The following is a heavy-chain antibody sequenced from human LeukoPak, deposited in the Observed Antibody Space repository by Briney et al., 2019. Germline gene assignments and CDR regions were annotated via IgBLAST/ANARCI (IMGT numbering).Heavy chain of an antibody. CDR1: GYSFSGYG. CDR3: ARDQRNSGSYRFEY. CDR2: ITGNNGNT. V-gene: IGHV1-18*01. D-gene: IGHD1-26*01. J-gene: IGHJ4*02. Sequence: GASVKVSCKTSGYSFSGYGISWVRQAPGQGLEWMGWITGNNGNTNSAPSLQGRVIMTKDTSTNTAYMGLTSLRSDDTAFYYCARDQRNSGSYRFEYWGQGTLVTVSS.